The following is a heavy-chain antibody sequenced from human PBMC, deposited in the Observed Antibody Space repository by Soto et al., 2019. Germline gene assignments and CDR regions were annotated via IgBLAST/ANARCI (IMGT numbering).Heavy chain of an antibody. V-gene: IGHV3-49*04. CDR2: IRAKPAGGTA. D-gene: IGHD2-15*01. Sequence: LKLSCATSGFDFCDYALTWVRQAPGMWLEWVTFIRAKPAGGTAEYAASVKGRFTLSRDGSESIAYLQMNSLKMEDTGMYYCSRIGTGAAKTWFFDYWGQGTPVTVSS. CDR1: GFDFCDYA. J-gene: IGHJ4*02. CDR3: SRIGTGAAKTWFFDY.